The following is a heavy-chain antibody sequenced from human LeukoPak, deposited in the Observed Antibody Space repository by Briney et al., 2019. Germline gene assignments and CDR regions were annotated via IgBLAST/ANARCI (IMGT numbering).Heavy chain of an antibody. CDR1: GGSISSYY. D-gene: IGHD3-10*01. Sequence: PSETLSLTCTVSGGSISSYYWSWIRQPAGKGLERIGRIYTSGSTNYNPSLKSRVTMSVDTSKNQFSLKLSSVTAADTAVYYCARDFYQQTNYYGSGSYYNWFDPWGQGTLVTVSS. CDR3: ARDFYQQTNYYGSGSYYNWFDP. J-gene: IGHJ5*02. V-gene: IGHV4-4*07. CDR2: IYTSGST.